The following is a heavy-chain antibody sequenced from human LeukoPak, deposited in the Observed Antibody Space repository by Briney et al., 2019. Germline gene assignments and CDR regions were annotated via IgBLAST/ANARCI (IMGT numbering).Heavy chain of an antibody. CDR1: GFTFTSYW. CDR2: IKQDGSEK. CDR3: ARAFKEILRLGELSLYRRGATSANWFDP. J-gene: IGHJ5*02. V-gene: IGHV3-7*01. D-gene: IGHD3-16*02. Sequence: GGSLRLSCAASGFTFTSYWMTWVRQAPGKGLEWVANIKQDGSEKYYVDSVKGRFTISRDNAKNSLFLQMNSLRAEDTAVYYCARAFKEILRLGELSLYRRGATSANWFDPWGQGTLVTVSS.